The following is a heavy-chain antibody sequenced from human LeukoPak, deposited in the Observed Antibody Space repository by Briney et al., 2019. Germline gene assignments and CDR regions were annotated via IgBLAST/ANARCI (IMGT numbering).Heavy chain of an antibody. V-gene: IGHV4-39*01. Sequence: PSETLSLTCTVSGVSISSSNYYWGWIRQPPGKGLEWIGSIYYSGSTYYNPSLKSRVTISVDTSKNQFSLKLSSVTAADTAVYYCARLGIEMAKTHRGFDYWGQGPLVTVS. CDR3: ARLGIEMAKTHRGFDY. CDR1: GVSISSSNYY. D-gene: IGHD5-24*01. J-gene: IGHJ4*02. CDR2: IYYSGST.